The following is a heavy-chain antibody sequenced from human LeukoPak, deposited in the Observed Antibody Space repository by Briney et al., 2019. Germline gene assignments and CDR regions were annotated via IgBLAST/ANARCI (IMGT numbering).Heavy chain of an antibody. V-gene: IGHV3-64*01. CDR1: GFTFSSYA. D-gene: IGHD3-22*01. J-gene: IGHJ3*02. CDR3: AVDNYYDSSGHAFDI. Sequence: GGSLRLSCAASGFTFSSYAMHWVRQAPGKGLEYVSAISSNGGSTYYANSVKGRFTISRDNSKNTLYLQMGSLRAEDMAVYYCAVDNYYDSSGHAFDIWGQGTMVTVSS. CDR2: ISSNGGST.